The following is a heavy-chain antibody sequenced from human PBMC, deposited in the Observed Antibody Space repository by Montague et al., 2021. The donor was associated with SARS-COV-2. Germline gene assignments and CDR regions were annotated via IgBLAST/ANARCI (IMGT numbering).Heavy chain of an antibody. Sequence: SETLSLTCTVSGGSISSSSYYWGWIRQPPGKGLEWIRCIYYSGSTYYNPYLKSRVTISVATSKNQFSLKLSSVTAADTAVYSCIMQFWSRGDFDYWGQGTLVTVSS. V-gene: IGHV4-39*01. CDR2: IYYSGST. D-gene: IGHD3-3*02. J-gene: IGHJ4*02. CDR1: GGSISSSSYY. CDR3: IMQFWSRGDFDY.